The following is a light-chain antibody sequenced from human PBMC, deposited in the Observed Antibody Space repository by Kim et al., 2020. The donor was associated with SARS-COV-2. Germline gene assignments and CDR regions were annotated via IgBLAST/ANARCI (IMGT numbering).Light chain of an antibody. J-gene: IGKJ2*01. CDR3: QQYGSSPPYT. Sequence: SPGERATLSCRASQSVSSNYLAWYQQKPGQAPRLLIHGASSSATCIPDRFSGSGSGTDFTLTISRLEPEDFAVYYCQQYGSSPPYTFGQGTKLEI. V-gene: IGKV3-20*01. CDR2: GAS. CDR1: QSVSSNY.